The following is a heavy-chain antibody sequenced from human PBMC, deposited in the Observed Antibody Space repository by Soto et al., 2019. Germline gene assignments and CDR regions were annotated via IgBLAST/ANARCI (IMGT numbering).Heavy chain of an antibody. Sequence: SAALSLTGVGSGDTVSRNSVARHWARQSPSRGLEWLGRTYYRSRWYSDYTLSVRSLIDINADTLKNQVSLQLCSVTPEDTAVFYCARSGEDSEYYYYGMDVWGQPTTGTISS. D-gene: IGHD3-10*01. CDR1: GDTVSRNSVA. V-gene: IGHV6-1*01. CDR3: ARSGEDSEYYYYGMDV. J-gene: IGHJ6*02. CDR2: TYYRSRWYS.